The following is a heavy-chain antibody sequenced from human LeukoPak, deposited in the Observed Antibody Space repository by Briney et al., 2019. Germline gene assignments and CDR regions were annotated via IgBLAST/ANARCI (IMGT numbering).Heavy chain of an antibody. CDR2: IYYSGST. V-gene: IGHV4-31*03. Sequence: PSETLSLTCSVSGESMRTGGYYWTWIRQHPGKGLEWIGYIYYSGSTYYNPSLKDRISMSVDTSNNRFSVKLTAVTAADTAVYFCARGDGSRSYAKGFDIWGQGTLVTVSS. CDR3: ARGDGSRSYAKGFDI. D-gene: IGHD3-3*01. J-gene: IGHJ3*02. CDR1: GESMRTGGYY.